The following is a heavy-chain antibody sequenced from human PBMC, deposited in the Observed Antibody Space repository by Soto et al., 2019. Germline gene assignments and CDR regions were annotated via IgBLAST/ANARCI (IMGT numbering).Heavy chain of an antibody. CDR3: ARLPNKSPQN. Sequence: EVQLVESGGGLVQPGGSLRLSCAASGFTFSSYWMHWVRQAPGKGLVWVSSISTDASSTSYADPVKGRFTISRDNAKNTLYLHMNSVRAVDTAVYYGARLPNKSPQNWGQGTLVIVSP. CDR1: GFTFSSYW. V-gene: IGHV3-74*01. J-gene: IGHJ1*01. CDR2: ISTDASST.